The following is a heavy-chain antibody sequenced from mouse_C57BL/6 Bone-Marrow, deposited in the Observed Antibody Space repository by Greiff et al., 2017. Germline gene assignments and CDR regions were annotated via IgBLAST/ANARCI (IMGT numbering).Heavy chain of an antibody. CDR1: GFTFSSYG. J-gene: IGHJ3*01. V-gene: IGHV5-6*01. Sequence: EVKLMESGGDLVKPGGSLKLPCAASGFTFSSYGMSWVRQTPDKRLEWVATISSGGSYTYYPDSVKGRFTISRDNAKNTLYLQMSSLKSEDTAMYYCARLGSWFAYWGQGTLVTVSA. CDR3: ARLGSWFAY. CDR2: ISSGGSYT. D-gene: IGHD2-14*01.